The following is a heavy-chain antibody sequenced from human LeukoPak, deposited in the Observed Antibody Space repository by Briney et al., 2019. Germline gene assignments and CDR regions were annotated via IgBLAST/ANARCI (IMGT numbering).Heavy chain of an antibody. CDR1: GGSISSGGYY. Sequence: PSQTLSLTCTVSGGSISSGGYYWSWIRQHAGKGLEWIGYIYYTGSIYYNPSLKSRVTISVDTSKNQFSLKLRSVTAADTAVYYCARSLLRLSGSSDVWGQGTLVTVSS. D-gene: IGHD1-26*01. CDR3: ARSLLRLSGSSDV. CDR2: IYYTGSI. J-gene: IGHJ4*02. V-gene: IGHV4-31*03.